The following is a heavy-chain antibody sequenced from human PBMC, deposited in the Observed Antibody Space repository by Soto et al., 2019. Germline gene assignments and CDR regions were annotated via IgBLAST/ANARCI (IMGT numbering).Heavy chain of an antibody. CDR2: IYHSGST. Sequence: TLSLTCAVSGGSISSGGYSWSWIRQPPGKGLEWIGYIYHSGSTYYNPSLKSRVTISVDRSKNQFSLKLSSVTAADTAVYYCARDLHYYGMDVWGQGTTVTVSS. CDR3: ARDLHYYGMDV. CDR1: GGSISSGGYS. V-gene: IGHV4-30-2*01. J-gene: IGHJ6*02.